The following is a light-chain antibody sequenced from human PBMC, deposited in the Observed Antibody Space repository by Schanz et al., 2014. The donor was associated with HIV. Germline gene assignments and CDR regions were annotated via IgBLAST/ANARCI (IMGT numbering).Light chain of an antibody. J-gene: IGLJ2*01. CDR2: EVS. Sequence: QSALTQPASLSGSPGQSITISCTGTSSDVGGYNYVSWYQQHPGKAPKLMIYEVSERPSGVPNRFSGSKSGNTASLTVSGLQAEDEADYYCNSNAGNDFLLFGGGTKLTVL. CDR3: NSNAGNDFLL. CDR1: SSDVGGYNY. V-gene: IGLV2-8*01.